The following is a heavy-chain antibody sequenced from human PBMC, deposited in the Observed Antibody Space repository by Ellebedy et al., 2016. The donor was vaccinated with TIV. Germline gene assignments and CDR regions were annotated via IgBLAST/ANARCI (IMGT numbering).Heavy chain of an antibody. V-gene: IGHV3-9*01. CDR3: TKDSSSTYHFISGSSPYFYYYGMDV. CDR2: ISWNSGSI. D-gene: IGHD3-10*01. CDR1: GFTFDDYA. J-gene: IGHJ6*02. Sequence: SLKISXAASGFTFDDYAMHWVRQAPGKGLEWVSGISWNSGSIGYADSVKGRFTISRDTAKNSLYLQMNSLRAEDTALYYCTKDSSSTYHFISGSSPYFYYYGMDVWGQGTTVTVSS.